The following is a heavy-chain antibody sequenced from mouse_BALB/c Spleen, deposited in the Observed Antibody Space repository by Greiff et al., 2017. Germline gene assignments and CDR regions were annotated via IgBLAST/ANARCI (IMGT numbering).Heavy chain of an antibody. CDR3: ARGPHFDY. J-gene: IGHJ2*01. CDR2: ISSGSSTI. CDR1: GFTFSSFG. Sequence: EVHLVESGGGLVQPGGSRKLSCAASGFTFSSFGMHWVRQAPEKGLEWVAYISSGSSTIYYADTVKGRFTISRDNPKNTLFLQMTSLRSEDTAMYYCARGPHFDYWGQGTTLTVSS. D-gene: IGHD6-1*01. V-gene: IGHV5-17*02.